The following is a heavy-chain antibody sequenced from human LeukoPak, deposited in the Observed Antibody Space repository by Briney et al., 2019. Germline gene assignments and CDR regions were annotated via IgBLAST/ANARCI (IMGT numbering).Heavy chain of an antibody. Sequence: SETLSLTCTVSGGSISSSSYYWGWIRQPPGKGLEWIGSIYYSGSTYYNPSLKSRVTISVDTSKNQFSLKLSSVTAADTAVYYCARQGYCSSTSCYILSYYSYGQTKTQIDAFDIWGQGTMVTVSS. CDR3: ARQGYCSSTSCYILSYYSYGQTKTQIDAFDI. CDR1: GGSISSSSYY. D-gene: IGHD2-2*02. V-gene: IGHV4-39*01. J-gene: IGHJ3*02. CDR2: IYYSGST.